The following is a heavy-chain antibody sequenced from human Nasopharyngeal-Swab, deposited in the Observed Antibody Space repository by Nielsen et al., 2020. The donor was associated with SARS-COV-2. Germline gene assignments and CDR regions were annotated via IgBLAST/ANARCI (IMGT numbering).Heavy chain of an antibody. J-gene: IGHJ6*02. CDR3: ARDVVRGYYYGMDV. D-gene: IGHD3-10*01. CDR2: IKQDGSDK. CDR1: GLTFTNSW. Sequence: GESLKISCAASGLTFTNSWMSWVRQAPGKGLEWVANIKQDGSDKYYVDSVKGRFTISRDNAKNSLELQMNSLRVEDTAVYYCARDVVRGYYYGMDVWGQGTTVTVSS. V-gene: IGHV3-7*01.